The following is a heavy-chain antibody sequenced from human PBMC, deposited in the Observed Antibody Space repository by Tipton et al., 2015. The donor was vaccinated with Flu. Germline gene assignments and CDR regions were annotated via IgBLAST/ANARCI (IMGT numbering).Heavy chain of an antibody. J-gene: IGHJ5*02. CDR2: TYFRSKWNT. D-gene: IGHD2-2*01. CDR1: GDSVSGNSAA. CDR3: ARQPHATSPGGNWFDP. Sequence: LVKPTQTLSLTCVISGDSVSGNSAAWTWFRQSPSRGLEWLGRTYFRSKWNTEYEASVRSRITIDRDTSKNQFSLHLNSMTPEDPAVYYCARQPHATSPGGNWFDPWGQGILVTVSS. V-gene: IGHV6-1*01.